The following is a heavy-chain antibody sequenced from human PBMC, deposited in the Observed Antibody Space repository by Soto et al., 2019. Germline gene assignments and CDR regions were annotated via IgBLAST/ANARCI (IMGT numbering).Heavy chain of an antibody. CDR1: GFTLRGYW. D-gene: IGHD2-21*02. CDR3: ARGTYCGTDCHYHFYS. V-gene: IGHV3-7*01. CDR2: IKQDGSAN. J-gene: IGHJ4*02. Sequence: GGSLRLSCLASGFTLRGYWMSWVRQAPGKGLEWVANIKQDGSANNYLDSVKGRFTISRDNAEKSVYLEMSSLRVEDTAIYYCARGTYCGTDCHYHFYSWGQGTLVTVSS.